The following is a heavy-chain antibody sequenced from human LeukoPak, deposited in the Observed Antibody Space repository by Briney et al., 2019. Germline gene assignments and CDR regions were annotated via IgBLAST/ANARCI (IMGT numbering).Heavy chain of an antibody. D-gene: IGHD2-2*01. Sequence: SETLSLTCAVYGGSFSGYYWSWIRQPPGKGLEWIGEINHSGSTNYNPSLKSRVTISVDTSKNQFSLKLSSVTAADTAVYYCARREPPYALVPAAIGYWGQGTLVTVSS. CDR2: INHSGST. J-gene: IGHJ4*02. CDR1: GGSFSGYY. V-gene: IGHV4-34*01. CDR3: ARREPPYALVPAAIGY.